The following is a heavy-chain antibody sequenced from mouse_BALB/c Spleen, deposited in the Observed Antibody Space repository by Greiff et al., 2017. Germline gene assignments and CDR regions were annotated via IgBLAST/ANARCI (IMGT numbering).Heavy chain of an antibody. J-gene: IGHJ4*01. Sequence: EVQLQQSGAELVKPGASVKLSCTASGFNIKDTYMHWVKQRPEQGLEWIGRIDPANGNTKYDPKFQGKATITADTSSNTAYLQLSSLTSEDTAVYYCNEGYGSSYYYAMDYWGQGTSVTVSS. CDR3: NEGYGSSYYYAMDY. V-gene: IGHV14-3*02. CDR1: GFNIKDTY. CDR2: IDPANGNT. D-gene: IGHD1-1*01.